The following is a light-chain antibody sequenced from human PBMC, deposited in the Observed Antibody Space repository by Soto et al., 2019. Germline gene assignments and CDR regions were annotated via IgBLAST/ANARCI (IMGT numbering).Light chain of an antibody. J-gene: IGKJ2*01. CDR3: QQSYSTPRT. CDR2: AAS. V-gene: IGKV1-39*01. CDR1: QSISSY. Sequence: DIQMTQSPSSLYASVGDRVTITCRASQSISSYLNWYQQKPGKAPKLQIYAASSLQSGVPSRFSGSVSGTDFTLTISSLQPEDFATYSCQQSYSTPRTFGQGNKLEIK.